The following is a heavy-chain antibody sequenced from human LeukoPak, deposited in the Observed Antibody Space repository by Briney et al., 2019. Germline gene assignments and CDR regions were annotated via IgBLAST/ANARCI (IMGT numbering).Heavy chain of an antibody. Sequence: ASVKVSCKASGYTFTGYFMHWVRQAPGQGLEWMGWINPNSGGTNYAQKFQGRVTMTRDTSISTAYMELSRLRSDDTAVYYCARGYSSGWPAKYWGQGTLVTVSS. CDR3: ARGYSSGWPAKY. D-gene: IGHD6-19*01. V-gene: IGHV1-2*02. CDR2: INPNSGGT. CDR1: GYTFTGYF. J-gene: IGHJ4*02.